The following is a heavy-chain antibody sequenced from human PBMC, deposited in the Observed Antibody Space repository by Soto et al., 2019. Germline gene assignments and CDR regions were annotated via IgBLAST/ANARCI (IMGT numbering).Heavy chain of an antibody. J-gene: IGHJ4*02. CDR3: ARSYYGSGSYYPLTFDY. CDR2: ISGSGGST. Sequence: EVQLLESGGGLVQPGGSLRLSCAASGFTFSSYAMSWVRQAPGKGLEWVSAISGSGGSTYYADSVKGRFTISRDNSKNTLYLQMNSLRAEDTAVYYCARSYYGSGSYYPLTFDYWGQGTLVTVSS. V-gene: IGHV3-23*01. CDR1: GFTFSSYA. D-gene: IGHD3-10*01.